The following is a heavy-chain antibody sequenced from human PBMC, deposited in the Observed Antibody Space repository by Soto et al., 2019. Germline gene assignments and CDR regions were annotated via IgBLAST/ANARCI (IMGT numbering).Heavy chain of an antibody. CDR2: ISYDGSNK. V-gene: IGHV3-30-3*01. D-gene: IGHD2-15*01. CDR1: VLPLSSYA. CDR3: ARDLYCSGGSCFSYGMDV. J-gene: IGHJ6*02. Sequence: GGSLKLSCAASVLPLSSYAMHWVRQAPGKGLEWVAVISYDGSNKYYADSVKGRFTISRDNSKNTLYLQMNSLRAEDTAVYYCARDLYCSGGSCFSYGMDVWGQGTTVTVSS.